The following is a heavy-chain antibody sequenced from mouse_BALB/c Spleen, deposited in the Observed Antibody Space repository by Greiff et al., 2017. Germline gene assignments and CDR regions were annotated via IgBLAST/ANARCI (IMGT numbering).Heavy chain of an antibody. J-gene: IGHJ4*01. Sequence: EVMLVESGGGLVKPGGSLKLSCAASGFTFSSYTMSWVRQTPEKRLEWVATISSGGSYTYYPDSVKGRFTISRDNAKNTLYLQMSSLKSEDTAMYYCTRAGLYYGNYDAMDYWGQGTSVTVSS. D-gene: IGHD2-1*01. CDR2: ISSGGSYT. CDR3: TRAGLYYGNYDAMDY. V-gene: IGHV5-6-4*01. CDR1: GFTFSSYT.